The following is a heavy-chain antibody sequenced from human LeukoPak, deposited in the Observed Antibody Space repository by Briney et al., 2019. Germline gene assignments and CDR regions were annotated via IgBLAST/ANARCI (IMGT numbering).Heavy chain of an antibody. V-gene: IGHV3-21*01. D-gene: IGHD2-2*01. CDR2: ISSSRRYI. J-gene: IGHJ4*02. CDR1: GFTFSSYR. CDR3: ARGGYLGYCSSTSCPHFDY. Sequence: GGSLRLSCEASGFTFSSYRMNWVRHAPGKGLEWVSSISSSRRYIHYADSVKGRFTISRVNSKNTLYLQMGSLRAEDMAVYYCARGGYLGYCSSTSCPHFDYWGQGTLVTVSS.